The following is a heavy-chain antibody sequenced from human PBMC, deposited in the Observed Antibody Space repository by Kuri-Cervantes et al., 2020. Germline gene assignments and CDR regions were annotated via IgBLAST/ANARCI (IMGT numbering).Heavy chain of an antibody. V-gene: IGHV3-13*01. CDR3: AKDGVRFREGGMDV. CDR2: IGTAGDT. D-gene: IGHD3-3*01. Sequence: GGSLRLSCAASGFTLSSYDMHWVRQATGKGLEWVSAIGTAGDTYYPGSVKGRFTISRENAKNSLYLQMNSLRAGDTAVYYCAKDGVRFREGGMDVWGQGTTVTVSS. J-gene: IGHJ6*02. CDR1: GFTLSSYD.